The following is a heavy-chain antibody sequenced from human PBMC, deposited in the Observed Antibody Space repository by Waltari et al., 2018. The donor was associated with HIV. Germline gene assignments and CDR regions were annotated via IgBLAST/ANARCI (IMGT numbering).Heavy chain of an antibody. Sequence: EVQLVETRGGLIQPGGSLRVSCAASGFTVSRNDMSWVRQAPGQGLEWVSVFYTDGSTYYADAVKGRFTISRDTSKNTLFLQMNSLRGEDTAVYYCARLTRTYDILTGYSPGYFDYWGQGTLVTVSS. CDR1: GFTVSRND. CDR2: FYTDGST. V-gene: IGHV3-53*02. CDR3: ARLTRTYDILTGYSPGYFDY. D-gene: IGHD3-9*01. J-gene: IGHJ4*02.